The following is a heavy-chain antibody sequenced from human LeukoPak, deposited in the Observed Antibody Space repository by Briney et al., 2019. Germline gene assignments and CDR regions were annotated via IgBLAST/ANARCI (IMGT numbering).Heavy chain of an antibody. D-gene: IGHD1-20*01. Sequence: GGSLRLSCAASGFTFSDFYMSWIRQAPGKGLEWVSYISSSGSTIYYADSVKGRFTISRDNAKNSLYLQMNSLRAEDTAVYYCARRRYNWNAIDYWGQGTPVTVSS. V-gene: IGHV3-11*01. CDR2: ISSSGSTI. CDR3: ARRRYNWNAIDY. J-gene: IGHJ4*02. CDR1: GFTFSDFY.